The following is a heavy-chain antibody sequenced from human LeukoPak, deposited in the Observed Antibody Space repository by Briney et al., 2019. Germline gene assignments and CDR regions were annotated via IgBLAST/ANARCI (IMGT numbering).Heavy chain of an antibody. D-gene: IGHD3-10*01. J-gene: IGHJ5*02. CDR2: IYYSGST. CDR1: GGSISSYY. Sequence: SETLSLTCTVSGGSISSYYWSWIRQPPGKGLEWIGYIYYSGSTNYNPSLKSRVTISVDTSKNQFSLKLSSVTAADTAVYYCARDYYGSGSYYKRGWFDPWGQGTLVTVSS. CDR3: ARDYYGSGSYYKRGWFDP. V-gene: IGHV4-59*12.